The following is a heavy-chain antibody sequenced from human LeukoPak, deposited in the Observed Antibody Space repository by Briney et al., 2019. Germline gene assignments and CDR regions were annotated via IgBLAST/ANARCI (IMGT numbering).Heavy chain of an antibody. D-gene: IGHD2-15*01. Sequence: ASVKVSCKASGYTFTSYYIHWVRQPPRQGLEWMGVINPSGFSTTYAQKFQGRVTITRDTHTSTVYMQLTSLRSEDTAVYYWGRVNSGGYRLDYWGQGTLVTVSS. J-gene: IGHJ4*02. CDR1: GYTFTSYY. CDR3: GRVNSGGYRLDY. V-gene: IGHV1-46*01. CDR2: INPSGFST.